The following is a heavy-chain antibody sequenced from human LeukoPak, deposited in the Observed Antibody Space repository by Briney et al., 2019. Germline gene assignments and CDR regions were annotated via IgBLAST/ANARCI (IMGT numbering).Heavy chain of an antibody. V-gene: IGHV1-2*02. CDR1: GYTFTGYY. CDR2: INPNSGGT. CDR3: AREEIAAAEVYNWFDP. D-gene: IGHD6-13*01. Sequence: ASVKVSCKASGYTFTGYYMHWVRQSPGQGLEWMGWINPNSGGTNYAQKFQGRVTMTRDTSISTAYMELSRLRSDDTAVYYCAREEIAAAEVYNWFDPWGQGTLVTVSS. J-gene: IGHJ5*02.